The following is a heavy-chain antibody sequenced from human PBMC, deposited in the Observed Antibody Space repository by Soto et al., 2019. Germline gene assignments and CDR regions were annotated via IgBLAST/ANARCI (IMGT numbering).Heavy chain of an antibody. D-gene: IGHD1-20*01. CDR1: GGTFSSYA. J-gene: IGHJ4*02. CDR2: IIPIFGTA. Sequence: ASVKVSCKASGGTFSSYAISWVRQAPGQGLEWMGGIIPIFGTANYAQKFQGRVTITADESTSTAYMELSSLRSEDTAVYYCARYNCNQNLVFDYWGQGTLVTVSS. V-gene: IGHV1-69*13. CDR3: ARYNCNQNLVFDY.